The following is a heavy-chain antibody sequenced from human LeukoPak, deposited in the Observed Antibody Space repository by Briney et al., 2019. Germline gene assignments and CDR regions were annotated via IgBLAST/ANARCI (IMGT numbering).Heavy chain of an antibody. CDR3: ARGIVDMATSFGY. D-gene: IGHD1-26*01. CDR2: IYTSGNT. CDR1: GGSISGGSYY. J-gene: IGHJ4*02. Sequence: SETLSLICTVSGGSISGGSYYWSWIRQPAGKGLEWIGRIYTSGNTNYNPSLRSRVTISVDTSKIQFSLNLTSVTAADTAVYYCARGIVDMATSFGYWGQGTLVTVSS. V-gene: IGHV4-61*02.